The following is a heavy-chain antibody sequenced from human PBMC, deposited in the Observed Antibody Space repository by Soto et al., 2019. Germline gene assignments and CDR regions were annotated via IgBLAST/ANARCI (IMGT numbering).Heavy chain of an antibody. CDR1: GFSFSTYA. CDR2: ISGSGGST. CDR3: AKVKFDFWDGYEY. Sequence: EVQLLESGGGLVQPGGSLRLSCAASGFSFSTYAMHWVRQAPGKGLEWVSAISGSGGSTYYAASVKARFTISRDNSKSTLYLQMNSLRAEDTAVYYCAKVKFDFWDGYEYWGQGTLVTVSS. D-gene: IGHD3-3*01. J-gene: IGHJ4*02. V-gene: IGHV3-23*01.